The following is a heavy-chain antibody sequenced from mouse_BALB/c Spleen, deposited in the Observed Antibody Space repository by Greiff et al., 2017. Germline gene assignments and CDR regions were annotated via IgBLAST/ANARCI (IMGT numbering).Heavy chain of an antibody. CDR1: GYTFTDYE. Sequence: VQLQQSGAELVRPGASVTLSCKASGYTFTDYEMHWVQQTPVHGLEWIGAIDPDTGGTAYNQKFKGKATLTADKSSSTAYMELRSLTSEDSAVYYCTRYYCGSSAWFAYWGQGTLVTVSA. CDR3: TRYYCGSSAWFAY. CDR2: IDPDTGGT. V-gene: IGHV1-15*01. J-gene: IGHJ3*01. D-gene: IGHD1-1*01.